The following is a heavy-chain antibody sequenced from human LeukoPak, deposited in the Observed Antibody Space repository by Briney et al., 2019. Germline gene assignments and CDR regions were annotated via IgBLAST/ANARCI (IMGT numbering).Heavy chain of an antibody. CDR1: GFTFSSHW. D-gene: IGHD3-16*01. CDR2: INSDGSST. J-gene: IGHJ4*02. Sequence: PGGSLRLSCAASGFTFSSHWMHWVRQAPGKGLVWDSRINSDGSSTDYADSVKGRFTISRDNTKNTLYLQMNSLRAEDTAVYYCASSLGPLTEYWGQGTLVTVSS. V-gene: IGHV3-74*01. CDR3: ASSLGPLTEY.